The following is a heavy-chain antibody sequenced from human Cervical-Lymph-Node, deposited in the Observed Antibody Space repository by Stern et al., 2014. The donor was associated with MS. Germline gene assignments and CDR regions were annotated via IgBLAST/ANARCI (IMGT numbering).Heavy chain of an antibody. CDR2: ISWNSGSI. D-gene: IGHD5-12*01. Sequence: EVQLVESGGGLVQPGRSLRLSCAASGFTFDDYAMHWVRQAPGKGLEWVSGISWNSGSIGYADSVKGRFTISRDNAKNSLYLQMNSLRAEDTALYYCASDSGYDLARDNWFDPWGQGTLVTVSS. CDR3: ASDSGYDLARDNWFDP. CDR1: GFTFDDYA. J-gene: IGHJ5*02. V-gene: IGHV3-9*01.